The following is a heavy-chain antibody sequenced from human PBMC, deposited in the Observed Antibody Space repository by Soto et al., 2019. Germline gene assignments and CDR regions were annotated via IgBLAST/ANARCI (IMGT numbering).Heavy chain of an antibody. J-gene: IGHJ5*01. CDR1: GGSISPYY. Sequence: QVQLQESGPGLVKPSETLSLTCTVSGGSISPYYWSWIRQPPGKGLEWIGFIFYSGSTSYNPSLKSRVTISIDTSEYQFSLKRNSVTAADTAVYYWASMIGDPVLSFDSWGQGTLVAVSS. V-gene: IGHV4-59*01. D-gene: IGHD3-10*02. CDR3: ASMIGDPVLSFDS. CDR2: IFYSGST.